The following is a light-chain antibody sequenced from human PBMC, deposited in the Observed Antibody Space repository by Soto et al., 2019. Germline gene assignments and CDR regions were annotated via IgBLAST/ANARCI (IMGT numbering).Light chain of an antibody. V-gene: IGKV1-5*03. J-gene: IGKJ1*01. CDR1: QSISSW. CDR2: KAS. Sequence: DFQMTQSPSTLSASVGDRVTITCRASQSISSWLAWYQQKPGKAPKLLIYKASSLESGVPSRFSGSGSGTEFTLTISSLQPDDFATYYCQQYNSYSPKTFGQGTKVDIK. CDR3: QQYNSYSPKT.